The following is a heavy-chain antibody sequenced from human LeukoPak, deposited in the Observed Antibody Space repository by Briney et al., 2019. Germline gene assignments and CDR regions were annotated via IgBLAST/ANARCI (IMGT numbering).Heavy chain of an antibody. Sequence: SETLSLTCTVSGDSMSSRNWWGWVRQPPGKGLEWVGEIFRSGTTNYSPALQSRVIISVDKSKNQFSLQLNSVTAADTAIYYCVTSSHFHKTPDYWGQGFLVTVSS. CDR1: GDSMSSRNW. D-gene: IGHD2-15*01. CDR2: IFRSGTT. J-gene: IGHJ4*02. CDR3: VTSSHFHKTPDY. V-gene: IGHV4-4*02.